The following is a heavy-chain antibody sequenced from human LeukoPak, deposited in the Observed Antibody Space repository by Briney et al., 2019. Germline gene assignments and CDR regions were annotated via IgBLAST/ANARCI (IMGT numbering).Heavy chain of an antibody. CDR2: ICWNSGSI. CDR1: GFTFDDYA. Sequence: GGSLRLSCAASGFTFDDYAMHWVRHAPGKGRGWVSGICWNSGSIGYADSVKGRFTISRDNPKNSLYLQMNSLRAGDMALYYCAKGGSGYYFDYWGQGTLVTVSS. V-gene: IGHV3-9*03. J-gene: IGHJ4*02. D-gene: IGHD3-22*01. CDR3: AKGGSGYYFDY.